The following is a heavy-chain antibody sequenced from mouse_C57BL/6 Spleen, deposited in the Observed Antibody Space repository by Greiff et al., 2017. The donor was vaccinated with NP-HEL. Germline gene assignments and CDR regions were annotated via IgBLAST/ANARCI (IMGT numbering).Heavy chain of an antibody. J-gene: IGHJ4*01. CDR1: GYAFSSSW. V-gene: IGHV1-82*01. CDR3: ATSYGIAMDY. CDR2: IYPGDGDT. D-gene: IGHD2-1*01. Sequence: VMLVESGPELVKPGASVKISCKASGYAFSSSWMNWVKQRPGKGLEWIGRIYPGDGDTNYNGKFKGKATLTADKSSSTAYMQLSSLTSEDSAVYFCATSYGIAMDYWGQGTSVTVSS.